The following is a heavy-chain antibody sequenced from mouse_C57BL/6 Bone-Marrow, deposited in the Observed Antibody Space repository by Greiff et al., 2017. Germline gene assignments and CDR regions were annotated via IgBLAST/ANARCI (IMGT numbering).Heavy chain of an antibody. Sequence: QVQLQQSGPGLVQPSQSLSITCTVSGFSLTSYGVHWVRQPPGKGLEWLGVIWSGGSTDYNAAFISRLSISKDKSKSQVFFNMNSLQADDTAIYACAKKGGDYDVDWYFDVWGTGTTVTVSS. CDR1: GFSLTSYG. CDR2: IWSGGST. D-gene: IGHD2-4*01. J-gene: IGHJ1*03. CDR3: AKKGGDYDVDWYFDV. V-gene: IGHV2-4*01.